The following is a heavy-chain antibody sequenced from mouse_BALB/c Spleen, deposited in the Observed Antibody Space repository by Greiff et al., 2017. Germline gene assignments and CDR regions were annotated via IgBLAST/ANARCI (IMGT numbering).Heavy chain of an antibody. V-gene: IGHV3-1*02. CDR1: GYSITSGYS. CDR3: AREAYGNAWFAY. D-gene: IGHD2-1*01. Sequence: VQLKESGPDLVKPSQSLSLTCTVPGYSITSGYSWHWIRQFPGNKLEWMGYIHYSGSTNYNPSPKSRISITRDTSKNQFFLQLNSVTTEDTATYYCAREAYGNAWFAYWGQGTLVTVSA. J-gene: IGHJ3*01. CDR2: IHYSGST.